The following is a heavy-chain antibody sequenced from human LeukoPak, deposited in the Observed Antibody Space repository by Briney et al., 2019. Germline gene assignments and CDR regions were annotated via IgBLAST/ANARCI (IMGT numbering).Heavy chain of an antibody. D-gene: IGHD6-6*01. V-gene: IGHV4-59*12. J-gene: IGHJ4*02. CDR1: GASISSYY. Sequence: SETLSLTCTVSGASISSYYWTWIRQPPGKGLEWIGYVYNSGSIRYNPSLKSRVTMSVDTSKKQFSLKLSSVTAADTAVYYCARDPQLGPFDYWGQGTLVTVSS. CDR3: ARDPQLGPFDY. CDR2: VYNSGSI.